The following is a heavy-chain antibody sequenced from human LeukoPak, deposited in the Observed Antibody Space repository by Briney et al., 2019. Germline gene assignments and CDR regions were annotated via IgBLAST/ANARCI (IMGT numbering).Heavy chain of an antibody. V-gene: IGHV3-30*02. Sequence: GGSLRPSCAASGFTFSSYGMHWVRQAPGKGLERVAFIRYDGSNKYYADSVKGRFTISRDNSKNTLYLQMNSLRAEDTAVYYCAKGLAVTTGYWGQGTLVTVSS. CDR1: GFTFSSYG. CDR3: AKGLAVTTGY. J-gene: IGHJ4*02. CDR2: IRYDGSNK. D-gene: IGHD4-11*01.